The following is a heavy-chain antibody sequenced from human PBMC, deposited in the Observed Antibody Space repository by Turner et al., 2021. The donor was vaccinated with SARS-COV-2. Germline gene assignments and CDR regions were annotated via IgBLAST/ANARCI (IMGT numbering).Heavy chain of an antibody. V-gene: IGHV1-69*06. Sequence: QVQLVQSGAEVKKPGASVKVSCKASGYTFSSYAISWVRQAPGQGLEWMGGIIPIFGRANYAQKFEGRVTITADKSTSTAYMELSSLRSDDTAVYYCARSWRMSNSDFDYWGQGTLVTVSS. J-gene: IGHJ4*02. CDR3: ARSWRMSNSDFDY. CDR1: GYTFSSYA. CDR2: IIPIFGRA. D-gene: IGHD6-13*01.